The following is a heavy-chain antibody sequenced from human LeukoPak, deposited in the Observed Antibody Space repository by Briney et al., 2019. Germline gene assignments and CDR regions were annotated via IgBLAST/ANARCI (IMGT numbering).Heavy chain of an antibody. CDR1: GYSFTSYW. CDR2: IYPGDSDT. CDR3: ARSTNYYDSSGYYPFDY. Sequence: GESLKISCKGSGYSFTSYWIGWVRQMPGKGLEGMGIIYPGDSDTRYSPSFQGQVTIPADKSISTAYLQWSSLKASHTAMYYCARSTNYYDSSGYYPFDYWGQGTLVTVSS. V-gene: IGHV5-51*01. J-gene: IGHJ4*02. D-gene: IGHD3-22*01.